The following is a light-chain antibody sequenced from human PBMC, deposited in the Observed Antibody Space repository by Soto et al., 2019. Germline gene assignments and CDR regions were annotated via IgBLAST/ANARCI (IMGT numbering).Light chain of an antibody. Sequence: DIQMTQSPSTLSASVGDRVTITCRASQSLNSLLAWYQQKPGRAPKLLIYDASTLERWVPSRFSGSGSGTEFNLTISSLQTDDFATYYCQQGYSTTPITFGQGTRLEIK. CDR3: QQGYSTTPIT. J-gene: IGKJ5*01. CDR2: DAS. CDR1: QSLNSL. V-gene: IGKV1-5*01.